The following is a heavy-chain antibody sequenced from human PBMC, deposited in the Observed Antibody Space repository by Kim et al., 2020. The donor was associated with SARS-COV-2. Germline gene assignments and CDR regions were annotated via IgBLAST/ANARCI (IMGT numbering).Heavy chain of an antibody. J-gene: IGHJ4*02. D-gene: IGHD4-17*01. V-gene: IGHV3-23*01. CDR3: AKAPARYGDFHY. Sequence: FAESVKGRFTSSRDNPKNTLCLKMNSLGAEDTAVYYCAKAPARYGDFHYWGQGTLVTVSS.